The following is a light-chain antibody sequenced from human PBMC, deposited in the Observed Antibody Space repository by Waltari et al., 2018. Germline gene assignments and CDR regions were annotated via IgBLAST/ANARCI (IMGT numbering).Light chain of an antibody. CDR1: SGHSSNV. Sequence: QLVLTQSPSASASLGASVKLTCTLSSGHSSNVIAWLQQQPEKGPRYLMKVNRDGSHSKGDEIPDRFSGSSSGAERYLTSSSLQSEDEADYYGQTGGHGTWVFGGGTKLTVL. CDR3: QTGGHGTWV. V-gene: IGLV4-69*01. CDR2: VNRDGSH. J-gene: IGLJ3*02.